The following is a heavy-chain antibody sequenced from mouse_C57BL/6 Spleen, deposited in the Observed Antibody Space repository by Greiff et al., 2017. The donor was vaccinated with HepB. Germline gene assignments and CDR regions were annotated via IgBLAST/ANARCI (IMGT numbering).Heavy chain of an antibody. V-gene: IGHV5-6*01. Sequence: EVQLQESGGDLVKPGGSLKLSCAASGFTFSSYGMSWVRQTPDKRLEWVATIGSGGSYTYYPDSVKGRFTISRDNAKNTLYLQMSSLKSEDTAMYYCARELGPFDYWGQGTTLTVSS. CDR2: IGSGGSYT. CDR3: ARELGPFDY. CDR1: GFTFSSYG. D-gene: IGHD4-1*01. J-gene: IGHJ2*01.